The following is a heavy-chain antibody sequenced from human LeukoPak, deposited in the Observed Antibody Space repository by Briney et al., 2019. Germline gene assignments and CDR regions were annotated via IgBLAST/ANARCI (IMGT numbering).Heavy chain of an antibody. CDR1: GYTFTGYF. Sequence: ASVKVSCKASGYTFTGYFMHWVRQAPGQGLEWMGIINRRGGSTSYAQKFQGRVTLTKDTSTNTVYMELSSLRSDDAAVYYCARGSGGSDPFDHWGQGTLVIISS. D-gene: IGHD2-15*01. V-gene: IGHV1-46*03. J-gene: IGHJ4*02. CDR3: ARGSGGSDPFDH. CDR2: INRRGGST.